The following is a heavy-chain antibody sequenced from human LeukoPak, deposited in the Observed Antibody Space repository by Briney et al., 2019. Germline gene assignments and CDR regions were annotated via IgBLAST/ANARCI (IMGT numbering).Heavy chain of an antibody. CDR2: IYSGSST. V-gene: IGHV3-53*01. Sequence: GGSLRLSCAVSGFTVSRNYMNWVRQAPGKGLEWVSIIYSGSSTYYADSVKGRFTISRDNSKNTLFLQMNSLRADDTAVYYCARVDLYCSSTSCYSFDYWGQGTLVTVSS. CDR3: ARVDLYCSSTSCYSFDY. CDR1: GFTVSRNY. D-gene: IGHD2-2*01. J-gene: IGHJ4*02.